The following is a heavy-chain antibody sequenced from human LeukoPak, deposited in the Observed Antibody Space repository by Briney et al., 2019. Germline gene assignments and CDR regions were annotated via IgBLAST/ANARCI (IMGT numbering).Heavy chain of an antibody. CDR1: GGSISSYY. CDR3: ARGNDSSGYYRYYYYYYMDV. V-gene: IGHV4-4*07. Sequence: SETLSLTCTVSGGSISSYYWSWIRQPAGKGLEWIGRIYTSGSTNYNPSLKSRVTMSVDTSKNQFSLKLSSVTAADTAVYYCARGNDSSGYYRYYYYYYMDVWGKGTTVTISS. J-gene: IGHJ6*03. CDR2: IYTSGST. D-gene: IGHD3-22*01.